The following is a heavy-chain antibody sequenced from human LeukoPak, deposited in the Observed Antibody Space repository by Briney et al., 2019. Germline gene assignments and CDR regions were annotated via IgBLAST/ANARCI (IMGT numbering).Heavy chain of an antibody. Sequence: SVKVSCKASGGTFSSYAISWVRQDPGQGLEWMGRIIPILGIANYAQKFQGRVTITADKSTSTAYMELSSLRSEDTAVYYCIRGGPDLSPRLDYWGQGTLVTVSS. CDR1: GGTFSSYA. CDR3: IRGGPDLSPRLDY. CDR2: IIPILGIA. D-gene: IGHD4-23*01. J-gene: IGHJ4*02. V-gene: IGHV1-69*04.